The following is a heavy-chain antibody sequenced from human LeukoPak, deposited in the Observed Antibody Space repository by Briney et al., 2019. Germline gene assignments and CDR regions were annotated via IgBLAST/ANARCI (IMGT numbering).Heavy chain of an antibody. Sequence: SETLSLTCTVSGGSISSGYYWGWIRQPSGKGLEWIGSIYHSGSTYYNPSLKSRVTISVDTSKNQFSLKLSSVTAADTAVYYCARDLSMADLGWFDPWGQGTLVTVSS. CDR1: GGSISSGYY. CDR3: ARDLSMADLGWFDP. V-gene: IGHV4-38-2*02. CDR2: IYHSGST. D-gene: IGHD2-8*01. J-gene: IGHJ5*02.